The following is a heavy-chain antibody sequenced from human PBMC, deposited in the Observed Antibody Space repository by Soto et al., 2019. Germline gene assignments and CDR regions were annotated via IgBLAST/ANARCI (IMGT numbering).Heavy chain of an antibody. CDR1: GYTFTIYW. J-gene: IGHJ4*02. Sequence: GESLKISCQVSGYTFTIYWIGWVRQMLGKGLEWMGIIYPSDSDTRYSPSFQGQVTISADQSINTAYLQWDSLKASDTAIYYCARPANTVADHFDLWGQGTPVTVSS. V-gene: IGHV5-51*01. CDR2: IYPSDSDT. D-gene: IGHD4-17*01. CDR3: ARPANTVADHFDL.